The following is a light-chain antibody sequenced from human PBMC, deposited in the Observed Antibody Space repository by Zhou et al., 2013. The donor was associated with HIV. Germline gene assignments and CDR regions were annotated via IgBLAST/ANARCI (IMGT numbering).Light chain of an antibody. CDR2: DAS. Sequence: EIVLTQSPGTLSLSPGERATLSCRASQSVSSSYLAWYQQKPGQAPRLLIYDASKRPTGIPARFSGSGSGTDFALTISSLEPEDFAVYYCQQRSIWVTFGGGTKVEIK. V-gene: IGKV3D-20*02. CDR1: QSVSSSY. CDR3: QQRSIWVT. J-gene: IGKJ4*01.